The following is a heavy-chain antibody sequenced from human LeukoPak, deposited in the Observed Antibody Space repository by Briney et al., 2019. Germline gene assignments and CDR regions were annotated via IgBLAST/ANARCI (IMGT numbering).Heavy chain of an antibody. CDR1: GYTFTGYY. CDR3: AREVVGTQDAFDI. Sequence: ASVKVSCKASGYTFTGYYMHWVRQAPGQGLEWMGWINPNSGGTNYAQKFQGRVTMTRDTSISTAYMELSRLRSDDTAVYYCAREVVGTQDAFDIWGQGTMVTVSS. J-gene: IGHJ3*02. CDR2: INPNSGGT. V-gene: IGHV1-2*02. D-gene: IGHD1-26*01.